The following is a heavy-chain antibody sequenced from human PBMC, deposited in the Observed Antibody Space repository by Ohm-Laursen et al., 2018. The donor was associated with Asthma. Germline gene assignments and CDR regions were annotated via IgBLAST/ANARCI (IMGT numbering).Heavy chain of an antibody. D-gene: IGHD1-1*01. J-gene: IGHJ4*02. CDR2: ISYSGTP. Sequence: GTLSLTCTVSGDPISDTYTWGWVRQPPGKGLEYIGTISYSGTPCDSPSLRCQVTISVDTATNKFSLKVSSVTAADTAVYYCLRSRTRGAFDYWGQGRLVTVSS. V-gene: IGHV4-39*01. CDR1: GDPISDTYT. CDR3: LRSRTRGAFDY.